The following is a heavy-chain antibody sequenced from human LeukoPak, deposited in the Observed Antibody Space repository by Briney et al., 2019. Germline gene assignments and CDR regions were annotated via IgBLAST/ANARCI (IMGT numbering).Heavy chain of an antibody. CDR1: GGSINSYY. J-gene: IGHJ6*03. D-gene: IGHD3-3*01. Sequence: SETLSLTCTVSGGSINSYYWSWIRQPPGKGLEWIGYIYYSGSTNYNPSLKSRVTISVDTSKNQFSLKLSSVTAADTAVYYCARAAYDFWSGYSPGYYYYMDVWGKGTTVTVSS. V-gene: IGHV4-59*08. CDR2: IYYSGST. CDR3: ARAAYDFWSGYSPGYYYYMDV.